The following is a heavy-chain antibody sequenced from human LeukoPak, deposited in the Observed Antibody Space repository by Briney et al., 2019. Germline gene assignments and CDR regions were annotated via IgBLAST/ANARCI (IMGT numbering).Heavy chain of an antibody. D-gene: IGHD4-17*01. CDR1: GGSISSYY. CDR2: IYTSGST. V-gene: IGHV4-4*07. CDR3: ARDWHYGPFDY. J-gene: IGHJ4*02. Sequence: SETLSLTCTVSGGSISSYYWSWIRQPAGKGLEWIGRIYTSGSTNYNPSLKSRVTISVDKSKNQFSLKLSSVTAADTVVYYCARDWHYGPFDYWGQGTLVTVSS.